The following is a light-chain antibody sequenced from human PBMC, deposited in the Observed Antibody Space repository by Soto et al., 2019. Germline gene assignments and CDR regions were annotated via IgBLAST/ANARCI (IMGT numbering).Light chain of an antibody. CDR1: SSDVGSYNL. Sequence: QSALTQPASVSGSPGQSITISCTGTSSDVGSYNLVSWYQQYPGKAPKLMIYEDSERPSGVSNRFPGSKSGNTASLTISGLQAEDEADYYCCSYAGSSIYVVFGGGTKLTVL. CDR2: EDS. V-gene: IGLV2-23*01. CDR3: CSYAGSSIYVV. J-gene: IGLJ2*01.